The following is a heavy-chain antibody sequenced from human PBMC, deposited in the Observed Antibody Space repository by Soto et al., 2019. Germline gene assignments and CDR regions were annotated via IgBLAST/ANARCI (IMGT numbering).Heavy chain of an antibody. D-gene: IGHD3-9*01. CDR2: IGIGSSNK. J-gene: IGHJ6*02. V-gene: IGHV3-48*04. CDR1: GFTFRNYG. Sequence: GGSLRLSCAASGFTFRNYGMNWVRQAPGKGLEWVAYIGIGSSNKYYADSVKGRFTISRDNAKNSLYLQMNSLRAEDTAVYYCARERVLRYFDCPIAGCYGMDVWGQGTTVTV. CDR3: ARERVLRYFDCPIAGCYGMDV.